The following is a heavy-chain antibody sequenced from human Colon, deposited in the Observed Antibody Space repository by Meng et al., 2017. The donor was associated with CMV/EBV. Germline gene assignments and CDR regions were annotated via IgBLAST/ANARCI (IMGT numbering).Heavy chain of an antibody. CDR3: VHRGRAVVQAFDS. CDR2: IYWNDAK. J-gene: IGHJ4*02. D-gene: IGHD4-23*01. Sequence: SGPTLVKPTQTLTLTCTFSEKALTPNAVGVGWVRQPPGKALEWLALIYWNDAKHYSPSLKTRLAITKDTSRNQVVLTMTDMDPLDTATYYCVHRGRAVVQAFDSWGQGMLVTVSS. CDR1: EKALTPNAVG. V-gene: IGHV2-5*01.